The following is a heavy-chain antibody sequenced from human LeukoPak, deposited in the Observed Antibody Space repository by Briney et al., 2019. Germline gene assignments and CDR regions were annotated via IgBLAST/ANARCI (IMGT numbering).Heavy chain of an antibody. D-gene: IGHD2-2*01. Sequence: GGSLRLSCAASGFTFSSYSMHWVRQAPGKGLEWVSSISSSSSYIYYSDSVKGRFTISRDNAKNSLYLQMNSLRAEDTAVYYCARDKYQLPGVYYGMDVWGQGTTVTVSS. V-gene: IGHV3-21*01. CDR3: ARDKYQLPGVYYGMDV. CDR2: ISSSSSYI. CDR1: GFTFSSYS. J-gene: IGHJ6*02.